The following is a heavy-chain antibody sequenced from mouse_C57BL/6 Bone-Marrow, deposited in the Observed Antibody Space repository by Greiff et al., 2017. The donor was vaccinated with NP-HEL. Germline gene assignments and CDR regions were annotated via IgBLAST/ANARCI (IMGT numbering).Heavy chain of an antibody. D-gene: IGHD1-1*01. Sequence: EVQLQQSGPELVKPGASVKISCKASGYTFTDYYMNWVKQSHGKSLEWIGDINPNNGGTSYNQKFKGKATLTVDKSSSTAYMELRSLTSEDSADYYCARGDYGSSYYFDYWGQGTTLTVSS. CDR3: ARGDYGSSYYFDY. CDR1: GYTFTDYY. V-gene: IGHV1-26*01. CDR2: INPNNGGT. J-gene: IGHJ2*01.